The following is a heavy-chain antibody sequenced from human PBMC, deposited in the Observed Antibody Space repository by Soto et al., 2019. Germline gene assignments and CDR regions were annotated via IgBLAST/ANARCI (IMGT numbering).Heavy chain of an antibody. CDR3: AKDADKRIPLGYSTNGVCPPNYYYYGMDV. V-gene: IGHV3-30*18. D-gene: IGHD2-8*01. Sequence: GGSLRISCAASGFTFSSYGMHWVRQAPGKGLEWVAVISYDGSNKYYADSVKGRFTISRDNSKNTLYLQMNSLRAEDTAVYYCAKDADKRIPLGYSTNGVCPPNYYYYGMDVWGQGTTVTVSS. J-gene: IGHJ6*02. CDR1: GFTFSSYG. CDR2: ISYDGSNK.